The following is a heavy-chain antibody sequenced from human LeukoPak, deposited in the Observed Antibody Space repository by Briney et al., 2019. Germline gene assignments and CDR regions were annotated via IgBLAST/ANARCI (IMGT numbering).Heavy chain of an antibody. D-gene: IGHD5-18*01. CDR2: INYSGST. CDR3: VRHGRYSYGPTYYYMDV. CDR1: GGSISSSSYY. V-gene: IGHV4-39*01. J-gene: IGHJ6*03. Sequence: SETLSLTCTVSGGSISSSSYYWGWIRQPPGKGLEWIGSINYSGSTYYNPSLKSRVTISVDTSKNQFSLKLSSVTAADTAVYYCVRHGRYSYGPTYYYMDVWGNGTTVTVSS.